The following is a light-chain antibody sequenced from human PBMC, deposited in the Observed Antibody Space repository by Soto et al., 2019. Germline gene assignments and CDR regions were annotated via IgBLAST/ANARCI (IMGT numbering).Light chain of an antibody. CDR1: SSDVGGYNY. Sequence: QSALTQPASVSGSPGQSITISCTGTSSDVGGYNYVSWFQQHPGKAPKLMIYVVSNRPSGISNRFSGSKSGNTASLTISGRQAGDEADYYCSSYTTSSSWVFGGGTKLTVL. V-gene: IGLV2-14*01. J-gene: IGLJ3*02. CDR2: VVS. CDR3: SSYTTSSSWV.